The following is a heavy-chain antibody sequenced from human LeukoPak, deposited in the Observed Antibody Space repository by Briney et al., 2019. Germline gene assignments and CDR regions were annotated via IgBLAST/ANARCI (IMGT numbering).Heavy chain of an antibody. D-gene: IGHD4-17*01. Sequence: GESLKISCRGSGYSFTNYWIGWVRQMPGKGLEWMGIIHPGDSDTRYSPSFQGQVTMSADKSITTAYLQWSSLKASDTAMYYCARQDYANNYPLDYWGQGALVSVSS. J-gene: IGHJ4*02. CDR1: GYSFTNYW. CDR2: IHPGDSDT. V-gene: IGHV5-51*01. CDR3: ARQDYANNYPLDY.